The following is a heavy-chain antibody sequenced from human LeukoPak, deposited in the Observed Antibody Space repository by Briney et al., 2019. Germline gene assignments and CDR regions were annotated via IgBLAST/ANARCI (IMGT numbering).Heavy chain of an antibody. CDR3: ARLGDYYYMDV. CDR2: IYHSGST. J-gene: IGHJ6*03. Sequence: KPSETLSLTCTVSGYSISSGYYWGWIRQPPGKGLEWIGSIYHSGSTYYNPSLKSRVTISVDTSKNQFSLKLSSVTAADTAVYYCARLGDYYYMDVWGKGTTVTVSS. V-gene: IGHV4-38-2*02. CDR1: GYSISSGYY. D-gene: IGHD3-16*01.